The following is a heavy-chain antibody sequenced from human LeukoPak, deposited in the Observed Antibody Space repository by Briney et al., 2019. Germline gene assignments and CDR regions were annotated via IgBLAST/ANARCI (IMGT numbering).Heavy chain of an antibody. Sequence: GASVKVSCKASGYTFTNYGISWVRQAPGQGLEWMGWISGYNGKTNYAQKLQGRVTMTTDTSTSTAYMGLRSLRSDDTAVYYCARDTGIAVAGTGDFDYWGQGTLVTVSS. J-gene: IGHJ4*02. CDR1: GYTFTNYG. CDR2: ISGYNGKT. CDR3: ARDTGIAVAGTGDFDY. D-gene: IGHD6-13*01. V-gene: IGHV1-18*01.